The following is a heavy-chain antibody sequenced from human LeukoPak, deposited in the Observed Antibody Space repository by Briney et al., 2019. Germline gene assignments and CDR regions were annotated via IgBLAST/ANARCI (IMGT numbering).Heavy chain of an antibody. Sequence: SETLSLTCTVSGGSISSYYWSWIRQRPGKGLEWIAYIYYSGSTNYNPSLKSRVTISVDTSKNQFSLKLSSVTAADTAVYYCARVKDDSSGYSHDAFDIWGQGTMVTVSS. V-gene: IGHV4-59*01. J-gene: IGHJ3*02. CDR2: IYYSGST. CDR3: ARVKDDSSGYSHDAFDI. D-gene: IGHD3-22*01. CDR1: GGSISSYY.